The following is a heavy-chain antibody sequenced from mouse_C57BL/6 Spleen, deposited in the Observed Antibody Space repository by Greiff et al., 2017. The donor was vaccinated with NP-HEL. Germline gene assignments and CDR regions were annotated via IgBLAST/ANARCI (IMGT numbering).Heavy chain of an antibody. CDR2: IYPGSGSN. CDR1: GYTFTSYW. CDR3: ARWGSSRPYYAMDY. V-gene: IGHV1-55*01. J-gene: IGHJ4*01. Sequence: QVQLQQPGAELVKPGASVKMSCKASGYTFTSYWITWVKQRPGQGLEWIGDIYPGSGSNNYNEKFKSKATLTVDTSSSTAYMKLSSLTSEDSAVYYCARWGSSRPYYAMDYWGQGTSVTVSS. D-gene: IGHD3-2*02.